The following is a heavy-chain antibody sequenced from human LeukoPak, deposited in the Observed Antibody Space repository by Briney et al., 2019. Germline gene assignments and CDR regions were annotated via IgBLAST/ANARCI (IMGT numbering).Heavy chain of an antibody. Sequence: SETLSLTCTVSGGPISSYYWSWIRQPPGKGLEWIGYIYYSGTTNYNPSLKSRVTISVDTSKNQFSLKLSSVTAADTAVYYCARVSYSSSSFGTYNWFDPWGQGTLVTVSS. CDR2: IYYSGTT. J-gene: IGHJ5*02. CDR3: ARVSYSSSSFGTYNWFDP. CDR1: GGPISSYY. V-gene: IGHV4-59*01. D-gene: IGHD6-6*01.